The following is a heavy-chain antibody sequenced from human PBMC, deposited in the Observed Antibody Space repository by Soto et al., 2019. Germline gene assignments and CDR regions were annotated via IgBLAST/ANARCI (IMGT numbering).Heavy chain of an antibody. V-gene: IGHV3-33*06. CDR2: TWYEGANE. D-gene: IGHD6-13*01. CDR3: AKDVGNSWSYYFEF. Sequence: QVQLVESGGGVVQPGTSLRLSCATSGFTFSSYDMYWVRQAPGKGLEWVAVTWYEGANEYYADSVKGRFTISRDNSKNTLYLQMNSLRAEDTAIYYCAKDVGNSWSYYFEFWGHRTPVTVSS. J-gene: IGHJ4*01. CDR1: GFTFSSYD.